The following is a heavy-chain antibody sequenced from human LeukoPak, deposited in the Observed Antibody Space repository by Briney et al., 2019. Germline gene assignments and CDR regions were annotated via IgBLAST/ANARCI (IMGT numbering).Heavy chain of an antibody. V-gene: IGHV4-34*01. CDR1: GGPFSGYY. D-gene: IGHD2-8*01. CDR3: ARGVGVGYTGTKHDY. J-gene: IGHJ4*02. CDR2: INHSGST. Sequence: SETLSLTCAVYGGPFSGYYWSWIRQPPGKGLEWNGEINHSGSTNYNPSLKSRVTISVDTSKNQFSLKLSSVTAADTAVYYCARGVGVGYTGTKHDYWGQGTLVTVSS.